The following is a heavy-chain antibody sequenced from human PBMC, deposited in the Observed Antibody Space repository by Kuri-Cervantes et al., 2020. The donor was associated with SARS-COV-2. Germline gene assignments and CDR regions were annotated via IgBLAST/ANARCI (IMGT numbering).Heavy chain of an antibody. D-gene: IGHD6-13*01. V-gene: IGHV3-21*01. CDR1: GFTFSSYS. CDR3: ARDPYSSSWYRYYYGMDV. CDR2: ISSSSSYI. Sequence: GESLKISCAASGFTFSSYSMSWVRQAPGKGLEWVSSISSSSSYIYYADSVKGRFTISRDNAKNSLYLQMNSLRAEDTAVYYCARDPYSSSWYRYYYGMDVWGQGTTVTVSS. J-gene: IGHJ6*02.